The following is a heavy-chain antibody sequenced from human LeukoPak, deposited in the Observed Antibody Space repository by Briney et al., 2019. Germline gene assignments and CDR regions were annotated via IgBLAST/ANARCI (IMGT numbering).Heavy chain of an antibody. V-gene: IGHV3-30*03. J-gene: IGHJ6*03. Sequence: GRSLRLSCAASGFTFSSYGMHWVRQAPGKGLEWVAVISYDGSNKYYADSVKGRFTISRDNANNSLYLQMNSLIAEDTAVYYCVRVRRGADYMGVWGKGTTVIVSS. CDR2: ISYDGSNK. CDR3: VRVRRGADYMGV. CDR1: GFTFSSYG. D-gene: IGHD1-26*01.